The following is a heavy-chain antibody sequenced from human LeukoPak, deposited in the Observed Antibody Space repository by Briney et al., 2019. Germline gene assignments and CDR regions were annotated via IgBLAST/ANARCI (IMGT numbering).Heavy chain of an antibody. Sequence: GASVKVSCKASGYTFTSYYMHWVRQAPGQGLEWMGIINPSGGSTSYAQKFQGRVTMTRDTSTSTVYMELSSLRSEDTAVYYCARDPKNLSYDFWSGYYHFDYWGQGTLVTVSS. J-gene: IGHJ4*02. D-gene: IGHD3-3*01. CDR2: INPSGGST. CDR1: GYTFTSYY. V-gene: IGHV1-46*01. CDR3: ARDPKNLSYDFWSGYYHFDY.